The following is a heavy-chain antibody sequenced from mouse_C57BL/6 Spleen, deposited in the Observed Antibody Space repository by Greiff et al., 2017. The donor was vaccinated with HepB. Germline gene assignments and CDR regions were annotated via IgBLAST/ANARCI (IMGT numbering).Heavy chain of an antibody. V-gene: IGHV1-69*01. Sequence: QVQLQQPGAEPVMPGASVKLSCKASGYTFTSYWMHWVKQRPGQGLEWIGELDPSDSYTNYNQKFKGKSTLTVDKSSSTAYMQLSSLTSEDSAVYYCARTMTMVTTGFDYWGQGTTLTVSS. CDR3: ARTMTMVTTGFDY. CDR1: GYTFTSYW. J-gene: IGHJ2*01. D-gene: IGHD2-2*01. CDR2: LDPSDSYT.